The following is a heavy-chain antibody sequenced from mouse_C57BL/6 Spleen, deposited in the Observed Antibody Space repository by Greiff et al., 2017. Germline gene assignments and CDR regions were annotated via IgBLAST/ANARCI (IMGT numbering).Heavy chain of an antibody. Sequence: QVQLQQSGPELVKPGASVKISCKASGYAFSSSWMNWVKQRPGKGLEWIGRIYPGDGDTNYNGKFKGKATLTADKSSSTAYMQLSSLTSEDSAVYFCAEGLRGDYWGQGTTLTVSS. CDR1: GYAFSSSW. CDR2: IYPGDGDT. J-gene: IGHJ2*01. CDR3: AEGLRGDY. D-gene: IGHD3-2*02. V-gene: IGHV1-82*01.